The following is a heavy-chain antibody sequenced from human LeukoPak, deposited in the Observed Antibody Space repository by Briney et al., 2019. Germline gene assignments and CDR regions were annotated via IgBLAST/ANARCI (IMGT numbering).Heavy chain of an antibody. D-gene: IGHD4-23*01. J-gene: IGHJ4*02. CDR3: ARDPGGNRLDYFDY. Sequence: GGSLRLSCAASGFPFSSYGMHWVRQAPGKGLEWVAVIWYDGSNKYYADSVKGRFTISRDNSKNTLYLQMNSLRAEDTAVYYCARDPGGNRLDYFDYWGQGTLVTVSS. V-gene: IGHV3-33*01. CDR1: GFPFSSYG. CDR2: IWYDGSNK.